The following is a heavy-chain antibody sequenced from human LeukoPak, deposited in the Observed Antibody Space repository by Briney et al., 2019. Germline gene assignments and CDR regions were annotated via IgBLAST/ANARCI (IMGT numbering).Heavy chain of an antibody. CDR2: ISLTGLT. D-gene: IGHD2-8*01. V-gene: IGHV4-4*02. CDR1: GGSISNTNW. Sequence: SGTLSLACGVSGGSISNTNWWSWVRQPPGQGLEWIGEISLTGLTHYSPSLESRVTVSLDKSKNQLSLNLTSVTAADTAVYYCSRENGAFSPFGYWGQGTLVTVLS. J-gene: IGHJ4*02. CDR3: SRENGAFSPFGY.